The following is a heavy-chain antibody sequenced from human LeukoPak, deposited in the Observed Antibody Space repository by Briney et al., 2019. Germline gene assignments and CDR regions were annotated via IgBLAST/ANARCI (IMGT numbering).Heavy chain of an antibody. CDR1: GFTFSSYS. CDR3: ARDADTMIPLAGNYYYYYSMDV. J-gene: IGHJ6*02. D-gene: IGHD3-22*01. Sequence: PGGSLRLSCAASGFTFSSYSMNWVRQAPGKGLEWVSSISSSSSYIYYADSVKGRFTISRDNAKNSLYLQMNSLRAEDTAVYYCARDADTMIPLAGNYYYYYSMDVWGQGTTVTVSS. CDR2: ISSSSSYI. V-gene: IGHV3-21*01.